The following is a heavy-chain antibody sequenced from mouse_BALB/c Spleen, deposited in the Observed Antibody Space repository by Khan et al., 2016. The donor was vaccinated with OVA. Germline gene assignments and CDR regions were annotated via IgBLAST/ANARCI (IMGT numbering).Heavy chain of an antibody. D-gene: IGHD2-10*01. Sequence: VQLQASGPGLVAPSQSLSITCTISGFSLTNYGIHWVRPPPGKGLEWLVVIWSDGSTTYNSALKSRLTISKDNSKSQVFLKMNSLQTDDTGMYFCARQPYYHYNIMDYWGQGTSVTVSS. CDR1: GFSLTNYG. CDR3: ARQPYYHYNIMDY. CDR2: IWSDGST. J-gene: IGHJ4*01. V-gene: IGHV2-6-1*01.